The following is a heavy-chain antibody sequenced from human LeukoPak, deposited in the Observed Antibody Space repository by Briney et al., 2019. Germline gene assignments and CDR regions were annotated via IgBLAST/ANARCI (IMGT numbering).Heavy chain of an antibody. CDR2: IWYDGSNK. CDR3: ARDYRQQLVRYFDY. V-gene: IGHV3-33*01. J-gene: IGHJ4*02. CDR1: GFTFSSYG. Sequence: GGSLRLSCAASGFTFSSYGMHWVRQAPGKGLEWVAVIWYDGSNKYYADSVKGRFTISRDNSKNTLYLQMNSLRAEDTAVYYCARDYRQQLVRYFDYWGQGTLVTVSS. D-gene: IGHD6-13*01.